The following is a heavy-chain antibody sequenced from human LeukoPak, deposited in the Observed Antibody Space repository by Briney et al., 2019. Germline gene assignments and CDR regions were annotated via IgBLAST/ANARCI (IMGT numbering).Heavy chain of an antibody. D-gene: IGHD5-12*01. Sequence: ASVKVSCKASGYTFTSYDINWVRQATGQGLEWMGWMNPNGGNTGYAQKFQGRVTMTRNTSISTAYMELSSLRSKDTAVYYCARVLSPVATKDYWGQGTLVTVSS. CDR2: MNPNGGNT. CDR1: GYTFTSYD. V-gene: IGHV1-8*01. CDR3: ARVLSPVATKDY. J-gene: IGHJ4*02.